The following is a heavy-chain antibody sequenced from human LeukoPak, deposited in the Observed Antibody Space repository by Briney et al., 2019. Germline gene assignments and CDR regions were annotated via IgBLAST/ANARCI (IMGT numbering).Heavy chain of an antibody. J-gene: IGHJ4*02. CDR1: GFTFSSYG. D-gene: IGHD5-18*01. V-gene: IGHV3-30*18. Sequence: GGSLRLSCAASGFTFSSYGMHWVRQAPGKGLEWVAVISYDGSNKYYADSVKGRFTISRDNSKNTLYLQMNSLRAEDTAVYYCAKDQGHSYGYGIFDYWGQGTLVTVSS. CDR3: AKDQGHSYGYGIFDY. CDR2: ISYDGSNK.